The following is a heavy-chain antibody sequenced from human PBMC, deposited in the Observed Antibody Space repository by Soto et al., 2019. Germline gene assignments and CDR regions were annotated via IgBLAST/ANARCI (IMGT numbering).Heavy chain of an antibody. V-gene: IGHV3-20*01. Sequence: EVQLVESGGGVVRPGESLRLSCAASGFTFDDYGMSWVRQAPGKGLEWVSGINWNGGSTGYADSVKGRFTISRDNAKNSLYLQMNSLRAEDTALYHCVRDRIEYSSSSEAFDIWGQGTMVTVSS. D-gene: IGHD6-6*01. CDR3: VRDRIEYSSSSEAFDI. CDR2: INWNGGST. CDR1: GFTFDDYG. J-gene: IGHJ3*02.